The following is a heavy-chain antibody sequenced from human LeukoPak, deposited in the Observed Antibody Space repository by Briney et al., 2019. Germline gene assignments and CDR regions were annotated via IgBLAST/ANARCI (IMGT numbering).Heavy chain of an antibody. CDR2: IYYSGST. Sequence: PSETLSLTCTVSGGSISSSSYYWSWIRQPPEKGLQWIGSIYYSGSTYYNPSLKSRVAISVDTSNNQFSLKLSSVTAADTAVYYCARPWAWYYDSSGYDYWGQGTLVTVSS. CDR3: ARPWAWYYDSSGYDY. J-gene: IGHJ4*02. CDR1: GGSISSSSYY. V-gene: IGHV4-39*01. D-gene: IGHD3-22*01.